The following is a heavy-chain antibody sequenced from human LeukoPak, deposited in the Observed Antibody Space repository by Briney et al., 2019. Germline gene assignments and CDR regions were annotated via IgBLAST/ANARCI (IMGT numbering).Heavy chain of an antibody. J-gene: IGHJ6*03. D-gene: IGHD3-10*01. V-gene: IGHV1-2*02. CDR3: ARETTMVRGSDYYYYMDV. Sequence: ASVKVSCKASGYTFTGYYMHWVRQAPEQGLEWMGWINPNSGGTNFAQKFQGRVTMTRDTSISTAYMELSRLRSDDTAVYYGARETTMVRGSDYYYYMDVWGKGTTVNVSS. CDR2: INPNSGGT. CDR1: GYTFTGYY.